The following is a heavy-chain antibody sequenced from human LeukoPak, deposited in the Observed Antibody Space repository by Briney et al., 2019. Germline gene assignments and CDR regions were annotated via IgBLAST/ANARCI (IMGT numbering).Heavy chain of an antibody. CDR2: IYYSGST. Sequence: SETLSLTCTVSGGSISSSSYYWGWIRQPPGKGLEWIESIYYSGSTYYNPSLKSRVTISVDTSKNQFSLKLSSVAAADTAVYYCARLPDCSSTSCYLPYNWFDPWGQGTLVTVSS. D-gene: IGHD2-2*01. V-gene: IGHV4-39*01. CDR1: GGSISSSSYY. J-gene: IGHJ5*02. CDR3: ARLPDCSSTSCYLPYNWFDP.